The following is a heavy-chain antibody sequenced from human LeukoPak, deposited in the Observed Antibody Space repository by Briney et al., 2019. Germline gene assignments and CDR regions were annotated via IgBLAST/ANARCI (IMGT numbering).Heavy chain of an antibody. Sequence: SETLPLTCTVSGGSISSSSYYWGWIRQPPGKGLEWIGSIYYSGSTYYNPSLKSRVTISVDTSKNQFSLKLSSVTAADTAVYYCARRRRHYYDSSGYYTYYFDYWGQGTLVTVSS. J-gene: IGHJ4*02. V-gene: IGHV4-39*01. CDR3: ARRRRHYYDSSGYYTYYFDY. CDR1: GGSISSSSYY. D-gene: IGHD3-22*01. CDR2: IYYSGST.